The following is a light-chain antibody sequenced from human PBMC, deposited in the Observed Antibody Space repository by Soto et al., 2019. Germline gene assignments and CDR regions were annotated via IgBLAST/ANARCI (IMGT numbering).Light chain of an antibody. Sequence: AIQLTQSPSSLSASVGDRVTITCRASQGISSHLAWYQQKPGKAPKFLIYDASTLESGVPSRFSGSGSGTEFTLTISSLQPDDFATYYCQQYDNYPLTFGGGTQVVIK. CDR1: QGISSH. J-gene: IGKJ4*01. CDR2: DAS. V-gene: IGKV1D-13*01. CDR3: QQYDNYPLT.